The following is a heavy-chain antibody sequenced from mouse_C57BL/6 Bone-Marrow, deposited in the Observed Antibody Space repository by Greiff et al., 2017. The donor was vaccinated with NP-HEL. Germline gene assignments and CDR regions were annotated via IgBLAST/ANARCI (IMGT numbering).Heavy chain of an antibody. J-gene: IGHJ4*01. D-gene: IGHD2-2*01. CDR1: GYAFSSSW. Sequence: VQLQQSGPELVKPGASVKISCKASGYAFSSSWMNWVKQRPGKGLEWIGRIYPGDGDTNYNGKFKGKATLTADKSSSTAYMQLSSLTSEDSAVYFCARSTMVTDYYAMDYWGQGTSVTVSS. CDR3: ARSTMVTDYYAMDY. V-gene: IGHV1-82*01. CDR2: IYPGDGDT.